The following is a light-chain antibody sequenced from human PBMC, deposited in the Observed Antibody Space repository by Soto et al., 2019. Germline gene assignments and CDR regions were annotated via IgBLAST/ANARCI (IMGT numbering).Light chain of an antibody. CDR2: DAS. CDR1: QSVSNNY. Sequence: ELVLTQSPGTLSLSPGERATLSCRASQSVSNNYLAWYQKKPGQAPRLLIYDASSRATDIPDRFSGSGSGTDFTLTISRLEPEDFGVFYCQQYGSSPTCGGGTKVEIK. CDR3: QQYGSSPT. V-gene: IGKV3-20*01. J-gene: IGKJ4*01.